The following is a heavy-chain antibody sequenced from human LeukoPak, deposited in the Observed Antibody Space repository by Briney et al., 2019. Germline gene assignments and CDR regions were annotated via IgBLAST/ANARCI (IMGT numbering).Heavy chain of an antibody. CDR1: GFTFSSYS. J-gene: IGHJ6*02. D-gene: IGHD3-10*01. V-gene: IGHV3-48*04. Sequence: GGSLRLSCAASGFTFSSYSMNWVRQAPGKGLEWVSYISSSSSTIYYADSVKGRFTISRDNAKNSLYLQMNSLRAEDTAVYYCARDQTLWFGELSDPLYYGMDVWGXGTSVTXSS. CDR3: ARDQTLWFGELSDPLYYGMDV. CDR2: ISSSSSTI.